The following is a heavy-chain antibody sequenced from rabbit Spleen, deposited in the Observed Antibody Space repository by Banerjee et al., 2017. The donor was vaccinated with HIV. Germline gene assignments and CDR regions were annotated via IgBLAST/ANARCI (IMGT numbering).Heavy chain of an antibody. CDR2: INAVTGKA. D-gene: IGHD6-1*01. Sequence: QEQLVESGGGLVQPEGSLTLTCKASGFSFSDRDVMCWVRQAPGKGLEWIACINAVTGKAVYASWAKGRFTFSKTSSTTVTLQMTSLTAADTATYFCARDGSGDFGYAAMWGQGTLVTVS. V-gene: IGHV1S45*01. J-gene: IGHJ4*01. CDR3: ARDGSGDFGYAAM. CDR1: GFSFSDRDV.